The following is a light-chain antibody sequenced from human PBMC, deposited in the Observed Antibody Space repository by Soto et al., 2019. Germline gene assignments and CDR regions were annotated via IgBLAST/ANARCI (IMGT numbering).Light chain of an antibody. CDR2: DVS. J-gene: IGLJ1*01. CDR1: SSDVGGYNY. Sequence: QSVLTQPRSVSGSPGQSVTISCTGTSSDVGGYNYVSWYQQHPGKAPKLMIYDVSKRPSGVPDRFSGSKSGNTASLTISGLQAADEADYYCCSYAGSYSHVFGTGTKLTVL. V-gene: IGLV2-11*01. CDR3: CSYAGSYSHV.